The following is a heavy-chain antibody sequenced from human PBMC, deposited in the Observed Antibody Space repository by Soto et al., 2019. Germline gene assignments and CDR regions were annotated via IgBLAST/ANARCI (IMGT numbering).Heavy chain of an antibody. V-gene: IGHV1-8*02. CDR2: MNPNSGYT. CDR3: ARFSSQPLLSDIDY. Sequence: ASVKVSCKASGYSFSSYTINWVRQATGQGLEWMGWMNPNSGYTAYAQKFQGRVTMTRNTSTSTAYMDLSSLRSDDTAVYYCARFSSQPLLSDIDYWGQGTLVTVSS. J-gene: IGHJ4*02. CDR1: GYSFSSYT. D-gene: IGHD2-21*02.